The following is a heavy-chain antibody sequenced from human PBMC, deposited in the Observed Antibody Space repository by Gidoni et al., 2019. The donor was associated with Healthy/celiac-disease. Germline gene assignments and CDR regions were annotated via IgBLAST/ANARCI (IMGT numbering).Heavy chain of an antibody. D-gene: IGHD3-22*01. J-gene: IGHJ5*02. CDR1: GYTFTSYD. CDR3: ARSYYDSSGYPIWFDP. V-gene: IGHV1-8*01. CDR2: MNPNSGNT. Sequence: QVQLVQSGAEVKKPGASVKVSCKASGYTFTSYDINWVRQATGQGLEWMGWMNPNSGNTGYAQKFQGRVTMTRNTSISTAYMELSSLRSEDTAVYYCARSYYDSSGYPIWFDPWGQGTLVTVSS.